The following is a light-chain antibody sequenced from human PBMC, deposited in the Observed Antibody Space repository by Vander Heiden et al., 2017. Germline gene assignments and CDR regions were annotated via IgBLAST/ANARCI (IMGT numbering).Light chain of an antibody. Sequence: QLVLTHSPSASASPGASVKLTCTLSSGHSSYAIAWHQQQPEKGPRYLMKLNSDGSHSKGDGIPDRFSGSSSGAERYLTISSLQSEDEADYYCQTWGTGIVFGGGTKLTVL. J-gene: IGLJ2*01. CDR1: SGHSSYA. CDR3: QTWGTGIV. V-gene: IGLV4-69*01. CDR2: LNSDGSH.